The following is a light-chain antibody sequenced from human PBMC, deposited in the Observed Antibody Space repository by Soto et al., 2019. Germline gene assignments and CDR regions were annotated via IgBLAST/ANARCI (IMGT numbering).Light chain of an antibody. Sequence: QSALTQPASVSGSPGQSITISCTGTSSDVGGYNYVSWYQQHPGKAPKVMIYEVSNRPSGVSNRFSGSKSGNTASLTLSGLQAEDEADYYCNSYTSSSTRVFGGGTKLTVL. J-gene: IGLJ3*02. CDR1: SSDVGGYNY. CDR2: EVS. CDR3: NSYTSSSTRV. V-gene: IGLV2-14*01.